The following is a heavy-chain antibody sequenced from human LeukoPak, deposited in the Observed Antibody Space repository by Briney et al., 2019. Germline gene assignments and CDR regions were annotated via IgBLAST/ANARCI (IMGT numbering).Heavy chain of an antibody. J-gene: IGHJ6*04. CDR1: GFTVSSYE. CDR2: ISSSGSTK. CDR3: ARKDYGGYAYYYYGLDV. Sequence: PGGSLRLSCAASGFTVSSYEMNWVRQAPGKGLEWVSYISSSGSTKYYTDSVKGRFTISRDNAKNSLYLQMNSLRAEDTAVYYCARKDYGGYAYYYYGLDVWGKGTTVTVYS. V-gene: IGHV3-48*03. D-gene: IGHD5-12*01.